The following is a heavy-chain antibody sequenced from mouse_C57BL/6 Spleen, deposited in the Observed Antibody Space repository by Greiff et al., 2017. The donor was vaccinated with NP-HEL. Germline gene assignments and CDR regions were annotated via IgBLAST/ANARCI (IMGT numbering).Heavy chain of an antibody. D-gene: IGHD1-1*02. CDR3: ARGGGNHYFDY. CDR2: ISGGGGNT. V-gene: IGHV5-9*01. CDR1: GFTFSSYT. Sequence: EVKLMESGGGLVKPGGSLKLSCAASGFTFSSYTMSWVRQTPEKRLEWVATISGGGGNTYYPDSVKGRFTISRDNAKNTLYLQMSSLRSEDTALYYCARGGGNHYFDYWGQGTTLTVSS. J-gene: IGHJ2*01.